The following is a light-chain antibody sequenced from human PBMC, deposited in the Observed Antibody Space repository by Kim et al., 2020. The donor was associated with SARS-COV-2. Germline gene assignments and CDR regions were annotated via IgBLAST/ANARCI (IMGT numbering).Light chain of an antibody. Sequence: DIQMTQSPSSVSASVGDRVTITCRASLGISSWLAWYQQKPRRAPKLLIYMASSLESGVPSRFTGSGSGTEFTLTISSLQPDDLGTYSCQQYYTYPYTFGQGTKLEI. CDR3: QQYYTYPYT. J-gene: IGKJ2*01. CDR1: LGISSW. V-gene: IGKV1-5*03. CDR2: MAS.